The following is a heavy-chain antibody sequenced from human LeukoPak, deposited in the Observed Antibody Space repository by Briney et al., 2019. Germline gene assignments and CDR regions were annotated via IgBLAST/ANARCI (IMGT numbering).Heavy chain of an antibody. CDR2: ISSSSSTI. CDR3: AREAVTLARDLDY. V-gene: IGHV3-48*01. CDR1: GFTLSNYS. J-gene: IGHJ4*02. Sequence: GGSLRLSCAASGFTLSNYSMNWVRQAPGKGLEWVSYISSSSSTIYYADSLKGRFTISRDNAKNSLYLQMNSLRAEDTAVYYCAREAVTLARDLDYWGQGTLVTVSS. D-gene: IGHD3-10*01.